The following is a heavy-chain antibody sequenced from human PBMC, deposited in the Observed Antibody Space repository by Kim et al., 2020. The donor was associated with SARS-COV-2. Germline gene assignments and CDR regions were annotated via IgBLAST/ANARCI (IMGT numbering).Heavy chain of an antibody. CDR1: GDSISSNCYC. V-gene: IGHV4-39*01. J-gene: IGHJ4*02. CDR3: VVSYCVGSGNFY. CDR2: RYYDGST. D-gene: IGHD3-22*01. Sequence: SETLSLTCSVSGDSISSNCYCWGWVRQPPEMGLEWIGTRYYDGSTHYNPSLKSRFTTSVDTSKTQFFLSLRSVTAAATAMYYCVVSYCVGSGNFYWGVGT.